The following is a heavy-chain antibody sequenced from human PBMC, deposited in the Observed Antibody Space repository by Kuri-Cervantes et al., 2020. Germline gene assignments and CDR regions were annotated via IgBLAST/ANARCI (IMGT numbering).Heavy chain of an antibody. CDR1: GYRPSELS. V-gene: IGHV1-24*01. D-gene: IGHD6-19*01. CDR3: GTVFSPIESVAMPS. J-gene: IGHJ5*02. CDR2: FAPEDGVT. Sequence: ASVKVSCKVSGYRPSELSMHWVRQAPGKGLEWMVGFAPEDGVTIYAPKFQGRVAMTEDTSTNTAYMELYSLRSDDTAVYYCGTVFSPIESVAMPSWGQGTLVTVSS.